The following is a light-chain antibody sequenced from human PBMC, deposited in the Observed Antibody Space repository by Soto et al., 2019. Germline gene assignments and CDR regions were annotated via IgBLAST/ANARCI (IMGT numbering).Light chain of an antibody. Sequence: EIVLAQSPGTLSLSPGERATLSCRASQSVTNSFLAWYQQKPGQAPRLLIYGASRRATGIPGRFTGSGSGTDFTLTISRLEPEDFAVYYCEQYVSSPWAFGQGTKVE. CDR3: EQYVSSPWA. J-gene: IGKJ1*01. CDR2: GAS. CDR1: QSVTNSF. V-gene: IGKV3-20*01.